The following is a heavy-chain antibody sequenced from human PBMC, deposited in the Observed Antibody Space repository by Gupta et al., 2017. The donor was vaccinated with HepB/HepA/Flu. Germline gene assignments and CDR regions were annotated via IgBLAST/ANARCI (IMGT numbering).Heavy chain of an antibody. V-gene: IGHV1-3*01. D-gene: IGHD1-1*01. Sequence: QVQLVQSGAEVKKPGASVKVSCKASGYTFTSYAMHWVRQAPGQRLEWMGWINAGNGNTKYSQKFQGRVTITRDTSASTAYMELSSLRSEDTAVYYCARDSFWDNSMDVWGQGTTVTVSS. CDR1: GYTFTSYA. CDR2: INAGNGNT. CDR3: ARDSFWDNSMDV. J-gene: IGHJ6*02.